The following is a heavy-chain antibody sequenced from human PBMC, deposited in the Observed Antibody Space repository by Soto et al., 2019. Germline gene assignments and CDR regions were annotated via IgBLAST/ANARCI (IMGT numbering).Heavy chain of an antibody. Sequence: GGSLSLSCAASGFPFSSYAMHWVRQAPGKGLEWVAVVSYDGSIKKYAESMKGRFTISRDNSKNTVYLQVNSLRGEDTAVYFCAQSVPNWNFFDYWGQGTLVTVSS. CDR2: VSYDGSIK. V-gene: IGHV3-30-3*01. CDR3: AQSVPNWNFFDY. CDR1: GFPFSSYA. D-gene: IGHD3-10*02. J-gene: IGHJ4*02.